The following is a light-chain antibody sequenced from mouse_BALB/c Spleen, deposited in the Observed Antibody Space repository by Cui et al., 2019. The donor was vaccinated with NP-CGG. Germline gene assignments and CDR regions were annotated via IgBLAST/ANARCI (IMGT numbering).Light chain of an antibody. Sequence: AVVSHVPALTTSPGETVTLTCRSSTGAVTTSNYANWVQEKPDHLFTGLIGGTNNRVPGVSARFSGSLIGDKAALTITGAQTEDEAIYFCALWYSNHWVFGGGTKLTVL. CDR3: ALWYSNHWV. V-gene: IGLV1*01. CDR1: TGAVTTSNY. J-gene: IGLJ1*01. CDR2: GTN.